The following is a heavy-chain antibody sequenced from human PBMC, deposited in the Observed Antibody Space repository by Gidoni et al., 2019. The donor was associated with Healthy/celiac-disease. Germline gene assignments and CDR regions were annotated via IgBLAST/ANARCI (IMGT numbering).Heavy chain of an antibody. J-gene: IGHJ4*02. D-gene: IGHD3-10*01. CDR1: GFSLSTSGVG. CDR2: IDWDDDK. Sequence: QITLKESGPTLVKPTQTLTLTCTFSGFSLSTSGVGVGWIRQPPVKALEWLALIDWDDDKHYSPSLKSRLTITKDTSKNQVVLTMTNMEPVDTATYYCARAYYYGSVSCPLEGWGQGTLVTVSS. CDR3: ARAYYYGSVSCPLEG. V-gene: IGHV2-5*02.